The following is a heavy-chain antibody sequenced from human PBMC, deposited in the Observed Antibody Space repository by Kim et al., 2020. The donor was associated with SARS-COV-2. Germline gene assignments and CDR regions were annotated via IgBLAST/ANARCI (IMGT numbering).Heavy chain of an antibody. D-gene: IGHD5-18*01. J-gene: IGHJ3*02. Sequence: ASVKVSCKASGYTFTGYYMHWVRQAPEQGLEWMGWINPTSGGTYYGQKFQGRVTMTRDTSISAAYMELSRLRSDDTAVYYCAREGVNSYDDAFDIWGQGTMVTVSS. V-gene: IGHV1-2*02. CDR1: GYTFTGYY. CDR2: INPTSGGT. CDR3: AREGVNSYDDAFDI.